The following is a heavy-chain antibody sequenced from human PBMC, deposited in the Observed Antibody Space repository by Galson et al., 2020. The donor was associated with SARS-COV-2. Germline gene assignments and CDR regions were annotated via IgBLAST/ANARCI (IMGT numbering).Heavy chain of an antibody. Sequence: SETLSLTCSVSGGFISSSCWWTWVRQTPGKGLEWIGEIYHSGKTYYNPSLKSRVTISVDKSKNQFSLQLTSVTAADTTVYYCAKTSLGYCSGGSCLPLDDWGQGTLVTVSS. J-gene: IGHJ4*02. D-gene: IGHD2-15*01. CDR3: AKTSLGYCSGGSCLPLDD. CDR1: GGFISSSCW. V-gene: IGHV4-4*02. CDR2: IYHSGKT.